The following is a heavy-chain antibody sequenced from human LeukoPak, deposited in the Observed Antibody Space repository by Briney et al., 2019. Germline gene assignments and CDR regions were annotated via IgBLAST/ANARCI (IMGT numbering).Heavy chain of an antibody. CDR1: GGSISSSSYY. CDR2: IYYSGST. V-gene: IGHV4-39*07. J-gene: IGHJ5*02. D-gene: IGHD2-15*01. CDR3: ARDLQDIVVVVAATINWFDP. Sequence: SETLSLTCTVSGGSISSSSYYWGCIRQPPGKGLECIGSIYYSGSTYYNPSLKSRVTISVDTSKNQFSLKLSSVTAADTAVYYCARDLQDIVVVVAATINWFDPWGQGTLVTVSS.